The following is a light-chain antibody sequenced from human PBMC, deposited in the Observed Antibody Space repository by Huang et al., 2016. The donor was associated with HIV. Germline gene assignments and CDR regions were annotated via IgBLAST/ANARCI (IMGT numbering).Light chain of an antibody. V-gene: IGKV4-1*01. CDR3: QQYYSTPRT. CDR2: WAS. CDR1: QSVLYSSNNKNY. Sequence: DIVMTQSPDSLAVSLGERATINCKSSQSVLYSSNNKNYLAWYQQKPRQPPNLIIYWASTRESVVPDRFSGSGSETDFTLTISSLQAEDVAVYYCQQYYSTPRTFGQGTKVEIK. J-gene: IGKJ1*01.